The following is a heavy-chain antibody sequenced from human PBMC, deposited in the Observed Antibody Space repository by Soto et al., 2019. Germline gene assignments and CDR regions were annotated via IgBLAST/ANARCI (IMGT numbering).Heavy chain of an antibody. CDR2: ISAYNGNT. D-gene: IGHD5-12*01. V-gene: IGHV1-18*01. Sequence: QVQLVQSGAEVKKPGASVKVSCKASGYTFTIYGISWVRQAPGQGLEWMGWISAYNGNTNYSQKLQGRVTMTTDSSTSTAYMEQRSPRSADTAVYYCARDPVRGYDYVFDYWRQGTLVTVSA. J-gene: IGHJ4*02. CDR3: ARDPVRGYDYVFDY. CDR1: GYTFTIYG.